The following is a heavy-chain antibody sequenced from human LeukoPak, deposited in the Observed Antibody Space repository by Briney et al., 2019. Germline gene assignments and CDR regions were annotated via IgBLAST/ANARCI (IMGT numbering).Heavy chain of an antibody. Sequence: GSLRLSCAASGFTFSSYWMHWVRQAPGKGLVWVSRINTDGSSTSYADSVKGRFTISRDNAKNTLYLQMNSLRAEDTAVYYCARTRGSGGYYNPPMGYWGQGTLVTVSS. V-gene: IGHV3-74*01. J-gene: IGHJ4*02. CDR3: ARTRGSGGYYNPPMGY. CDR2: INTDGSST. D-gene: IGHD3-10*01. CDR1: GFTFSSYW.